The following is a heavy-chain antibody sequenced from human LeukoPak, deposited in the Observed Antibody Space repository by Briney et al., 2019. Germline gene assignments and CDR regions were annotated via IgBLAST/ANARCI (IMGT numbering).Heavy chain of an antibody. CDR2: IYYSGST. CDR3: ARVGSSYGSGSPSFHYYYYMDV. Sequence: SETLSLTCTVSGYSISTGYYWDWIRQPPGKGLEWIGYIYYSGSTNYNPSLKSRVTISVDTSKNQFSLKLSSVTAADTAVYYCARVGSSYGSGSPSFHYYYYMDVWGKGTTVTVSS. V-gene: IGHV4-61*01. D-gene: IGHD3-10*01. CDR1: GYSISTGYY. J-gene: IGHJ6*03.